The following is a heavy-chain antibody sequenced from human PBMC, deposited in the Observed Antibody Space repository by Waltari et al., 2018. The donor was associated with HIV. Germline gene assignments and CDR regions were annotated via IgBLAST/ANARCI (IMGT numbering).Heavy chain of an antibody. CDR3: ARDLKDYDFWSPVDV. D-gene: IGHD3-3*01. J-gene: IGHJ6*02. CDR1: GFTFSTSS. V-gene: IGHV3-7*01. CDR2: IKQDGSEK. Sequence: EVQLVEPGGGLVQPAGPLRLACAASGFTFSTSSSTLVLQAPGKGLEWLANIKQDGSEKYYADSVKGRVTVSRDNNKKSLYLQMSSLRAEDTAVYYCARDLKDYDFWSPVDVWGQGTTVTVSS.